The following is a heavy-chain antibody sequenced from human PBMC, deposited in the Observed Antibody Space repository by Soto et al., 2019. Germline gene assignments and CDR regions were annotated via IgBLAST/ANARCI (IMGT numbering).Heavy chain of an antibody. CDR3: AKDRLAGGFDY. Sequence: GGSLRLSCAASGFTFSSYWMHWVRQVPGKGLVWVSLVSGDGTNTDYTDSVKGRFTISRDNSRNTVYLQINSLRADDTAVYYCAKDRLAGGFDYWGQGTLVTVSS. V-gene: IGHV3-23*01. CDR1: GFTFSSYW. CDR2: VSGDGTNT. J-gene: IGHJ4*02. D-gene: IGHD3-16*01.